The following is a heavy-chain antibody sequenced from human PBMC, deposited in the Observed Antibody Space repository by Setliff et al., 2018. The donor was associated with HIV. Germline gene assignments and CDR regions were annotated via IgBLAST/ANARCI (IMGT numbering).Heavy chain of an antibody. CDR1: GGSFRGYH. CDR2: INHTGST. CDR3: TRLGTWNTLWDYFGY. D-gene: IGHD1-1*01. J-gene: IGHJ4*02. Sequence: SETLSLTCTVSGGSFRGYHWSWIRQPPEKGLEWIGEINHTGSTNYNPSLKGRITISVDTSKNQFSLKLSSVTAADTAVYYCTRLGTWNTLWDYFGYWGQGTLVTVSS. V-gene: IGHV4-34*01.